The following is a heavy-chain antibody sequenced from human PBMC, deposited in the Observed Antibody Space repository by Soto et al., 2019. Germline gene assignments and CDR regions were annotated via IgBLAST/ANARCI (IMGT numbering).Heavy chain of an antibody. Sequence: GGSLILSCAASGFTFSGAAMHWVRQASGKGLEWVGRIRSKANSYATAYAASVKGRFTISRDDSKNTAYLQMNSLKTEDTAVYYCTRHSYYDFWSGPPRAIDIWGQGTMVSVSS. CDR2: IRSKANSYAT. D-gene: IGHD3-3*01. CDR3: TRHSYYDFWSGPPRAIDI. CDR1: GFTFSGAA. V-gene: IGHV3-73*01. J-gene: IGHJ3*02.